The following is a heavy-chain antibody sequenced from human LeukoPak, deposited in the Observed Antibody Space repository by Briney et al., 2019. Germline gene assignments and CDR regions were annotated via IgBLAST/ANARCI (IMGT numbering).Heavy chain of an antibody. D-gene: IGHD3-10*01. V-gene: IGHV1-69*13. Sequence: ASVKVSCKASGGTFSSYAISWVRQAPGQGLEWMGGIIPIFGTANYAQKFQGRVTITADESTSTAYMELSGLRSEDTAVYYCARGSSGFTMVRGVKDRFDPWGQGTLVTVSS. CDR1: GGTFSSYA. J-gene: IGHJ5*02. CDR2: IIPIFGTA. CDR3: ARGSSGFTMVRGVKDRFDP.